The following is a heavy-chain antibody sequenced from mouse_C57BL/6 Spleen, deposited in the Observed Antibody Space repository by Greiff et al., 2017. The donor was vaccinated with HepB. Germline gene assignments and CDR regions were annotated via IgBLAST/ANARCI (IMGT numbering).Heavy chain of an antibody. V-gene: IGHV1-63*01. D-gene: IGHD2-4*01. CDR3: ARSDYDYDGGGFDY. J-gene: IGHJ2*01. CDR1: GYNFTNYW. Sequence: VQLQQSGAELVRPGTSVKMSCKASGYNFTNYWIGWAKQRPGHGLEWIGDIYPGGGYTNYNEKFKGKATLTADKSSSTAYMQFSSLTSEDSAIYYCARSDYDYDGGGFDYWGQGTTLTVSS. CDR2: IYPGGGYT.